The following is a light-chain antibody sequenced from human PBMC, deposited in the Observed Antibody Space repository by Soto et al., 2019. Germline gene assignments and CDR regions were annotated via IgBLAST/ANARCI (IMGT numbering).Light chain of an antibody. J-gene: IGKJ1*01. CDR1: QSVGHNY. CDR3: QQYGTSPWA. V-gene: IGKV3-20*01. CDR2: AAS. Sequence: EIVLTQSPGTLSLSQGERATLSCRASQSVGHNYLAWYQQKPGQAPRILIFAASSRATGIPDRFSGSGSGSDFTLTISRLGPEDSAVYYCQQYGTSPWAFGQGTKVEIK.